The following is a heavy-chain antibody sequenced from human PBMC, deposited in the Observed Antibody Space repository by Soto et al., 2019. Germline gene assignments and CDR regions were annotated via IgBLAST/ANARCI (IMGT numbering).Heavy chain of an antibody. CDR3: AKALLRRAAAGYCYCGMHV. Sequence: EVQLLESGGGLVQPGGSLRLSCAASGFTFSSYAMSWVRQAPGKGLEWVSAISGSGGSTYYADSVKGRFTISRDKTKNTVYLQMNGQRAEDRAVYYCAKALLRRAAAGYCYCGMHVWGQGTTVTVSS. V-gene: IGHV3-23*01. J-gene: IGHJ6*02. CDR2: ISGSGGST. CDR1: GFTFSSYA. D-gene: IGHD6-13*01.